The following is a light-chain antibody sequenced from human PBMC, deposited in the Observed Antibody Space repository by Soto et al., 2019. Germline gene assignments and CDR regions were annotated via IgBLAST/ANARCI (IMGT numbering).Light chain of an antibody. J-gene: IGLJ1*01. CDR3: AAWDDSLSGFYV. CDR1: SSNIGINY. CDR2: RNN. V-gene: IGLV1-47*01. Sequence: QSVLTQPPSASGTPGQRVTISCSGSSSNIGINYVYWYQQLPGTAPKLLIYRNNQRPSGVPDRFSGSKSGTSASLAISGLRSEDEADYYCAAWDDSLSGFYVFGTGTKVTVL.